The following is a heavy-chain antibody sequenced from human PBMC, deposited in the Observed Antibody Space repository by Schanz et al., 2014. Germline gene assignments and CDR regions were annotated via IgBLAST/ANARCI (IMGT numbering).Heavy chain of an antibody. Sequence: QVQLQESGPGLVKPSETLSLTCTVSGDSVNSNYWNWIRQSPGRGLEWIGSIYYSGNTYYNPSLRSRVTISVDTSKNQFSRKLSSVTAADTAVYYCARLMVPGWFDPWGQGQLVTVSS. CDR2: IYYSGNT. CDR3: ARLMVPGWFDP. V-gene: IGHV4-59*05. J-gene: IGHJ5*02. CDR1: GDSVNSNY. D-gene: IGHD3-10*01.